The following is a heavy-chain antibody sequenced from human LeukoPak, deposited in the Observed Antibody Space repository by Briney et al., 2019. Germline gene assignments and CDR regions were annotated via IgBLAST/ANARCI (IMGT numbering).Heavy chain of an antibody. V-gene: IGHV4-61*01. D-gene: IGHD3-16*02. J-gene: IGHJ5*02. CDR2: IFNSGSS. CDR3: ARVRGAGSYRPGGWFDP. Sequence: PSETLSLTCTVSGGSVSSESYHWSWIRQPPGKGLEWIAYIFNSGSSNYNPSLKSRVTISVDTSKNQFSLKLSSVTAADTAVYYCARVRGAGSYRPGGWFDPWGQGTLVTVSS. CDR1: GGSVSSESYH.